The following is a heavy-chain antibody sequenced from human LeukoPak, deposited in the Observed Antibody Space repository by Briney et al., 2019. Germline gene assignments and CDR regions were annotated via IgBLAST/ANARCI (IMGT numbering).Heavy chain of an antibody. V-gene: IGHV3-23*01. D-gene: IGHD3-10*01. Sequence: PGGSLRLSCAASGFIFSSYAMSWVRQAPGKGLEWVSAVTGSGDRTYYADSVKGRFTVSRDNSKNTLYLRMNSLRAEDTAVYYCAKARLVRGVIMTPFYFDYWGQGTLVTLSS. CDR3: AKARLVRGVIMTPFYFDY. CDR2: VTGSGDRT. J-gene: IGHJ4*02. CDR1: GFIFSSYA.